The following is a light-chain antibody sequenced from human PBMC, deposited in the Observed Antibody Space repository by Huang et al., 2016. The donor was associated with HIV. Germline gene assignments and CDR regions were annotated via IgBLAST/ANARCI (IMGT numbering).Light chain of an antibody. J-gene: IGKJ1*01. V-gene: IGKV1-39*01. Sequence: DIQLTQSPSSLSASVGDRVTITCRASQTITTYLNWYQPKPGKAPPLLIYGASNLKSGVPSSFSGSGSGTYFTLIISGLQPEDVATYYCQQNYTFPAFGRGTKVEIK. CDR3: QQNYTFPA. CDR2: GAS. CDR1: QTITTY.